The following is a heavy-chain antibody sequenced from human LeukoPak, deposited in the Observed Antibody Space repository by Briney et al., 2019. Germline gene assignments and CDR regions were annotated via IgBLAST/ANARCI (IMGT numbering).Heavy chain of an antibody. Sequence: PGRSLRLSCAASGFTFSSYEMNWVRQAPGKGLEWVSYISSSGSTIYYADSVKGRFTISRDNAKNSLYLQMNSLRAEDTAVYYCAGYYHGGAAFDIWGQGTMVTVSS. CDR2: ISSSGSTI. CDR3: AGYYHGGAAFDI. V-gene: IGHV3-48*03. CDR1: GFTFSSYE. D-gene: IGHD3-22*01. J-gene: IGHJ3*02.